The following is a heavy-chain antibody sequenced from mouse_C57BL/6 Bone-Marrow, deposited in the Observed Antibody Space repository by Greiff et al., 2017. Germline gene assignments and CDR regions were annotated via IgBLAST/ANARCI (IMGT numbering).Heavy chain of an antibody. Sequence: VQLQQSGPELVKPGASVKIPCKASGYTFTDYNMDWVKQSHGKSLEWIGDINPNNGGTIYNQKFKGKATLTVDKSSSTAYMELRSLTSEDTAVYYCARRDMVTTSAMDYWGQGTSVTVSS. J-gene: IGHJ4*01. V-gene: IGHV1-18*01. CDR2: INPNNGGT. CDR1: GYTFTDYN. CDR3: ARRDMVTTSAMDY. D-gene: IGHD2-2*01.